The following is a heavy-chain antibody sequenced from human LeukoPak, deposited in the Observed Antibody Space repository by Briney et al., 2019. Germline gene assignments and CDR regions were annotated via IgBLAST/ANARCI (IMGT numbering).Heavy chain of an antibody. CDR1: GGSISSYY. CDR2: IYYSGST. V-gene: IGHV4-59*05. J-gene: IGHJ4*02. Sequence: SETLSLTCTVSGGSISSYYWSWIRQPPGKGLEWIGSIYYSGSTYYNPSLKSRVTISVDTSKNQFSLKLSSVTAADTAVYCCARHATPPQYRFDYWGQGTLVTVSS. CDR3: ARHATPPQYRFDY. D-gene: IGHD2-2*01.